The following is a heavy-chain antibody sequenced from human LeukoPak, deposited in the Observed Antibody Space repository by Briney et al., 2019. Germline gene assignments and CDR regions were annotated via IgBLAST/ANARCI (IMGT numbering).Heavy chain of an antibody. Sequence: GASVKVSCKASGYTFTSYYMHWVRQAPGQGLEWMGIINPSGGSTSYAQKFQGRVTMTRDTSISTAYMELSRLRSDDTAVYYCATLEGSNDYWGQGTLVTVSS. V-gene: IGHV1-46*01. CDR1: GYTFTSYY. CDR2: INPSGGST. D-gene: IGHD2-2*01. J-gene: IGHJ4*02. CDR3: ATLEGSNDY.